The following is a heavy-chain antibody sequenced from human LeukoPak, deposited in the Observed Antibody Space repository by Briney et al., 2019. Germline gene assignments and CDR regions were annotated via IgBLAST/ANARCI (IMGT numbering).Heavy chain of an antibody. V-gene: IGHV4-59*12. D-gene: IGHD3-22*01. CDR3: AREPYYYDSSGYSKFDY. J-gene: IGHJ4*02. Sequence: SETLSLTCTVSGGSISSYYWSWIRQPPGKGLEWIGYIYYSGSTNYNPSLKSRVTISVDTSKNQFSLKLSSVTAADTAVYYCAREPYYYDSSGYSKFDYWGQGTLVTVSS. CDR2: IYYSGST. CDR1: GGSISSYY.